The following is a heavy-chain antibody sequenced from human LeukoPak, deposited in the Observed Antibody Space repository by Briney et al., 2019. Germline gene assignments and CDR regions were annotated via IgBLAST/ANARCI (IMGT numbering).Heavy chain of an antibody. CDR1: GFTFSSYA. CDR3: AKDGWIAAPLPLHY. J-gene: IGHJ4*02. Sequence: GGSLRLSCAASGFTFSSYAMSWVRQAPGKGLEWVSAISSSGGSTYYADSVKGRFTISRDNSKNTVYLQMNGLRAEDTAVYYCAKDGWIAAPLPLHYWGQGTLVTVSS. D-gene: IGHD2-15*01. CDR2: ISSSGGST. V-gene: IGHV3-23*01.